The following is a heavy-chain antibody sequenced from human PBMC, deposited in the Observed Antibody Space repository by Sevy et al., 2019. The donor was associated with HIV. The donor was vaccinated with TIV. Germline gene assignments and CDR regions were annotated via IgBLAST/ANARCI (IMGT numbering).Heavy chain of an antibody. CDR1: GGSFSGYY. D-gene: IGHD6-13*01. V-gene: IGHV4-34*01. CDR3: ARGGTKIAAAGRYYYYGMDV. J-gene: IGHJ6*02. CDR2: INHSGST. Sequence: SETLSLTCAVYGGSFSGYYWSWIRQPPGKGLEWIGEINHSGSTNYNPSLKSRVTISVDTSKNQFSLKLRSVTAADTAVYYCARGGTKIAAAGRYYYYGMDVWGQGTTVTVSS.